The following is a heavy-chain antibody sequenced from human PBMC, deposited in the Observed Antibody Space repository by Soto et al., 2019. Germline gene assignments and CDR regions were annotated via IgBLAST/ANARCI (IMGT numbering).Heavy chain of an antibody. CDR1: GFTFSSYA. CDR2: IWYDGSNK. Sequence: GGSLRLSCAASGFTFSSYAMHWVRQAPGKGLEWVAVIWYDGSNKYYADSVKGRFTISRDNAKNTLYLQMNSLRAEDTAVYYCARVTGYCGGDCYLSDYGMDVWGQGTTVTVSS. D-gene: IGHD2-21*02. CDR3: ARVTGYCGGDCYLSDYGMDV. V-gene: IGHV3-33*01. J-gene: IGHJ6*02.